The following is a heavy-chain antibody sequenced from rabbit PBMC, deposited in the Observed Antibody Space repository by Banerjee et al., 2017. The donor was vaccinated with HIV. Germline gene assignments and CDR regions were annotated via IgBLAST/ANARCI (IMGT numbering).Heavy chain of an antibody. CDR2: IYTGSGST. CDR3: ARNIAGDAGYGYGITYFRL. D-gene: IGHD6-1*01. Sequence: QSLEESGGDLVKPGASLTLTCTASGFDFSSGYYMCWVRQAPGKGLEWIACIYTGSGSTYYASWAKGRFTISKTSSTTVTLQMTSLTAADTATYFCARNIAGDAGYGYGITYFRLWGPGTLVTVS. CDR1: GFDFSSGYY. J-gene: IGHJ4*01. V-gene: IGHV1S40*01.